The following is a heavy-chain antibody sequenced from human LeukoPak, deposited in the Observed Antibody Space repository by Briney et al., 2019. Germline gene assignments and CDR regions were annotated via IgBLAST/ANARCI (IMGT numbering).Heavy chain of an antibody. Sequence: GTSLRLSCAASGFSFGVYGMHWVRQAPGKGLVWVSRIDDDGAGTTYADSVKGRFTISRDNAKNTLYLQMNSLRVEDTAVYYCARSASGYDAWGQGTLVTVSS. CDR3: ARSASGYDA. J-gene: IGHJ5*02. CDR2: IDDDGAGT. CDR1: GFSFGVYG. V-gene: IGHV3-74*01. D-gene: IGHD5-12*01.